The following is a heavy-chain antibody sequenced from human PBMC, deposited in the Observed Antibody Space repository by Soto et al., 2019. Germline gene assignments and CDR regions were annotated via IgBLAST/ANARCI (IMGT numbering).Heavy chain of an antibody. J-gene: IGHJ6*02. V-gene: IGHV3-74*01. CDR2: INSDGSST. D-gene: IGHD3-3*01. Sequence: PGGSLRLSCAASGFTFSSYWMHWVRQAPGKGLVWVSRINSDGSSTSYADSVKGRFTISRDNAKNTLYLQMNSLRAEDTAVYYCARALAEGFWSGSRYYYYYGIDVWGQGTTVTVSS. CDR3: ARALAEGFWSGSRYYYYYGIDV. CDR1: GFTFSSYW.